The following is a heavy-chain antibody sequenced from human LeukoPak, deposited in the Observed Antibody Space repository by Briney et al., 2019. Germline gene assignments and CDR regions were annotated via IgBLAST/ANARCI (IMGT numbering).Heavy chain of an antibody. D-gene: IGHD3-10*01. CDR1: GFTFRTYN. Sequence: NSGGSLKLSCAASGFTFRTYNMNWVRQAPGKGLEWVSSISSGSSCIYYADSVKGRFTISRDNAKNSLYLQMNSLRAEDTAVYYCALNPDYYGSGSFDYWGQGTLATVSS. CDR3: ALNPDYYGSGSFDY. V-gene: IGHV3-21*01. J-gene: IGHJ4*02. CDR2: ISSGSSCI.